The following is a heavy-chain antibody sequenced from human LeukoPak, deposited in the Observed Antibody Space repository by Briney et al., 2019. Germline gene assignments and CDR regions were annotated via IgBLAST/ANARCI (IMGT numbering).Heavy chain of an antibody. J-gene: IGHJ4*02. V-gene: IGHV3-30*01. CDR3: PRGKGGPFKY. D-gene: IGHD2-15*01. CDR2: MSFDGSYK. CDR1: GFTFRRYA. Sequence: GGSLRLSCAASGFTFRRYAMHWVRQAPGKGLDWVEAMSFDGSYKYYAESVKGRFTISRDNSNNPVALEMNSLRAEDTAVYFCPRGKGGPFKYWGQGTLVTISS.